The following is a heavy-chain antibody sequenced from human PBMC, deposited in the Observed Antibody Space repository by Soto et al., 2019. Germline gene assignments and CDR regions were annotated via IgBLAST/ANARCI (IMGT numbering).Heavy chain of an antibody. CDR3: ARDRVIYDDILTGSPLDY. CDR2: ISYDGSNK. CDR1: GFTFSSYA. V-gene: IGHV3-30-3*01. D-gene: IGHD3-9*01. Sequence: QVQLVESGGGVVQPGRSLRLSCAASGFTFSSYAMHWVRQAPGKGLEWVAVISYDGSNKYYADSVKGRFTISRDNSKNTLYLQMNSLRAEDTAVYYCARDRVIYDDILTGSPLDYWGQGTLVTVSS. J-gene: IGHJ4*02.